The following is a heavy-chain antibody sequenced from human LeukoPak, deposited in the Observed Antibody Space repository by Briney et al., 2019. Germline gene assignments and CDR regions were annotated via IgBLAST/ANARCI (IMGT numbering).Heavy chain of an antibody. J-gene: IGHJ6*03. CDR1: GFTFSSYW. CDR2: ISSSSSYI. CDR3: ARAGIFAEKYYYYMDV. D-gene: IGHD2-15*01. V-gene: IGHV3-21*01. Sequence: GGSLRLSCAASGFTFSSYWMSWVRQAPGKGLEWVSSISSSSSYIYYADSVKGRFTISRDNAKNSLYLQMNSLRAEDTAVYYCARAGIFAEKYYYYMDVWGKGTTVTVSS.